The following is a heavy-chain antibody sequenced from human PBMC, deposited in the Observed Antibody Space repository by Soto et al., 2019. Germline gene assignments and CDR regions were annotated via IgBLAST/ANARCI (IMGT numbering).Heavy chain of an antibody. D-gene: IGHD3-3*01. CDR3: AKVGYDTFGYYLRSFDC. J-gene: IGHJ4*02. CDR1: GFTFSTNA. Sequence: PGGSLRLSCAASGFTFSTNAMSWVRQAPGMGLEFVSLISGSGNTIYYADSVKGRFTISRDNSKNTLSLQMNSLRAEDTAVYYCAKVGYDTFGYYLRSFDCWGQGTLVTVSS. V-gene: IGHV3-23*01. CDR2: ISGSGNTI.